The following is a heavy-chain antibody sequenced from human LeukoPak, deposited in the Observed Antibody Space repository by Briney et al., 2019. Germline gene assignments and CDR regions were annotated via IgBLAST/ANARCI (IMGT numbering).Heavy chain of an antibody. CDR2: MNPNSGNT. Sequence: SVKVSCKASGYTFTSYDINWVRQATGQGLEWMGWMNPNSGNTGYAQKFQGRVTMTRNTSISTAYMELSSLRSEDTAVYYCARGGYSSGWYGEGYFDYWGQGTLVTVSS. CDR3: ARGGYSSGWYGEGYFDY. V-gene: IGHV1-8*01. J-gene: IGHJ4*02. D-gene: IGHD6-19*01. CDR1: GYTFTSYD.